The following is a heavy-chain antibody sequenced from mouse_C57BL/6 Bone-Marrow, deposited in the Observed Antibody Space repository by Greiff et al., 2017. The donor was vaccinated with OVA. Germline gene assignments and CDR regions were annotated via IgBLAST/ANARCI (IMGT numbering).Heavy chain of an antibody. D-gene: IGHD2-2*01. CDR1: GYTFTDYY. CDR3: ARSTMVTIGY. J-gene: IGHJ2*01. CDR2: IYPGSGNT. V-gene: IGHV1-76*01. Sequence: QVQLQQSGAELVRPGASVKLSCKASGYTFTDYYINWVKQRPGQGLEWIARIYPGSGNTYYNEKFKGKATLTAEKSSSTAYMQLSSLTSEDSAVYFCARSTMVTIGYWGQGTTLTVSS.